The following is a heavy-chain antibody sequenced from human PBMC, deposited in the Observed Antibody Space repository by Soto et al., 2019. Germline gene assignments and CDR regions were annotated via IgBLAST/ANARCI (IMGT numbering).Heavy chain of an antibody. CDR1: GFTFNIYA. Sequence: PGGSLRLSCAASGFTFNIYAMSWVRQAPGKGLEWVSSISGSGGGTYYADSVKGRFTISRDNSNNTLYLQMNSLRDEDTAVYYCDSELAALNWFDPWGQGTLVTVSS. J-gene: IGHJ5*02. V-gene: IGHV3-23*01. D-gene: IGHD1-1*01. CDR3: DSELAALNWFDP. CDR2: ISGSGGGT.